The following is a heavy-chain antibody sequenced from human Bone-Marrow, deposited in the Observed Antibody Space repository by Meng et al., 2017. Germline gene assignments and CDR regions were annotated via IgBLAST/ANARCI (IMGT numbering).Heavy chain of an antibody. Sequence: GESLKISCAASGFTFSSYAMSWVRQAPGKGLGWVSGIVGSGYSTFYADTVKGRFTISRDNSKNTLYVQMSGLTAEDTAVYYCARAFMADGMDVWGQGTTVTVSS. CDR1: GFTFSSYA. J-gene: IGHJ6*02. D-gene: IGHD3-10*01. CDR2: IVGSGYST. V-gene: IGHV3-23*01. CDR3: ARAFMADGMDV.